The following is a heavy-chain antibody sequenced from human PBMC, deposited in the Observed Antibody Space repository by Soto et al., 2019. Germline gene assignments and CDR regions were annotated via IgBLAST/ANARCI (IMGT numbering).Heavy chain of an antibody. CDR2: FDPEDGET. D-gene: IGHD3-10*01. J-gene: IGHJ5*02. CDR1: GYTLTELS. CDR3: ATVITMVRVPIRNWFDP. V-gene: IGHV1-24*01. Sequence: GASVKVSCRVSGYTLTELSMHWVRQAPGKGLEWMGGFDPEDGETISAQKFQGRVTMTEDTSTDTAYMELSSLRSEDTAVYYCATVITMVRVPIRNWFDPWGQGTLVTVSS.